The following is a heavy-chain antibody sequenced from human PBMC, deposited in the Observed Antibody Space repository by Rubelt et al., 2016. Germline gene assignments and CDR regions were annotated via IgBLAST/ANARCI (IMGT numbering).Heavy chain of an antibody. CDR1: GFTVSSNY. D-gene: IGHD1-14*01. CDR3: AGGGTSFDH. Sequence: VQLVESGGGVVQPGRSLRLSCAASGFTVSSNYMSWVRQAPGKGPEWVSVIFSGGSTYYADSMKGRFTISRDDSSNTLYLQMNSLRAEETAVYHCAGGGTSFDHWGQGTLVTVSS. J-gene: IGHJ4*02. CDR2: IFSGGST. V-gene: IGHV3-66*01.